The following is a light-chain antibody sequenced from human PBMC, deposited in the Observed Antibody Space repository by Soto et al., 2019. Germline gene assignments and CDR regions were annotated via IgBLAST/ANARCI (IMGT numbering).Light chain of an antibody. CDR3: QQYGSSLTWT. V-gene: IGKV3-20*01. CDR2: GAS. J-gene: IGKJ1*01. CDR1: QSVSSSY. Sequence: EIALTQSPCTLSLSAGERSTLWCMSIQSVSSSYLAWYQQKPGQAPRLLIYGASSRATGIPDRFSGSGSGTDFTLTISRLEPEDFAVYYCQQYGSSLTWTFGQGTKVDIK.